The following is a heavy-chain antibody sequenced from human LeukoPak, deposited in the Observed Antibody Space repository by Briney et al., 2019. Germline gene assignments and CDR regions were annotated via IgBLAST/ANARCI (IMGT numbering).Heavy chain of an antibody. CDR2: IYYSGST. J-gene: IGHJ5*02. CDR3: ARRIDLNNWFDP. CDR1: GGSIGSYY. V-gene: IGHV4-59*08. Sequence: SETLSLTCTVSGGSIGSYYWSWIRQPPGKGLEWIGYIYYSGSTNYNPSLKSRVTISVDTSKNQFSLKLSSVTAADTAVYYCARRIDLNNWFDPWGQGTLVTVSS.